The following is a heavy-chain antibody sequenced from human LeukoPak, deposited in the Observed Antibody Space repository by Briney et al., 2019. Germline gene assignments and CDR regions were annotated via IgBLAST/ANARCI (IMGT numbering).Heavy chain of an antibody. D-gene: IGHD3-16*01. Sequence: PGRSLRISCEASGFTFDDYAMHWVRQAPGKGLEWVSGLSWNSGSIGYADSVRGRFTVSRDNDKNFLYLQMNSLRAEDTALYYCVKDIAEQGGAAFEIWGLGTMVTVSP. CDR3: VKDIAEQGGAAFEI. CDR1: GFTFDDYA. V-gene: IGHV3-9*01. J-gene: IGHJ3*02. CDR2: LSWNSGSI.